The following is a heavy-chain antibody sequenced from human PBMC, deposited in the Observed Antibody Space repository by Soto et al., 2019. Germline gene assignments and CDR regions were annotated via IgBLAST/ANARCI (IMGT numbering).Heavy chain of an antibody. Sequence: QVQLQESGPGLVKPSETLSLTCTVSVGSVSSGSYYWSWIRQPPGKGLEWIGYIYYSGSTNYNPTLKSRVTISVDTSKNQLSLTLSSVTAADTAVYYCARDSGYDLEVYYHYGMDVWGQGTTVTVSS. V-gene: IGHV4-61*01. CDR2: IYYSGST. D-gene: IGHD5-12*01. CDR3: ARDSGYDLEVYYHYGMDV. J-gene: IGHJ6*02. CDR1: VGSVSSGSYY.